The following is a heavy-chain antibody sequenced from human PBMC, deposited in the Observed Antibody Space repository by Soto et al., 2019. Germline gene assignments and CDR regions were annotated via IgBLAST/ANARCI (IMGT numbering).Heavy chain of an antibody. V-gene: IGHV1-2*02. J-gene: IGHJ5*02. CDR3: ARGGGVYRIANNSFDP. Sequence: QVQLVQSGAEVKKPGASVKVSCKAAGYTFTGYYMHWVRQAPGQGLAWMGWINPNRGGTNYAQKCQGSVTMTRDTSISTAYMGLSRLRSDDTSVYYCARGGGVYRIANNSFDPWGQGTLVTVSS. D-gene: IGHD3-16*01. CDR1: GYTFTGYY. CDR2: INPNRGGT.